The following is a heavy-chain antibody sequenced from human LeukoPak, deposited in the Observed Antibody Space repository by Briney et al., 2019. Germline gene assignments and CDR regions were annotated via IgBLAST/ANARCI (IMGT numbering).Heavy chain of an antibody. CDR1: GFAFGSFT. J-gene: IGHJ4*02. Sequence: PGGSLRLSCVASGFAFGSFTMNWVRQAPGKGLEWVSYISGSSSTIYYADSVKGRFTISRDNAKNSLFLQMNSLRAEDTAVYYCARELAYWGQGTLVTVSS. CDR3: ARELAY. CDR2: ISGSSSTI. D-gene: IGHD6-6*01. V-gene: IGHV3-48*01.